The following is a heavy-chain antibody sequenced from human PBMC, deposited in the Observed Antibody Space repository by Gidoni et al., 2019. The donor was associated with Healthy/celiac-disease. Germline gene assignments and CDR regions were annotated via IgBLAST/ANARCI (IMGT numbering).Heavy chain of an antibody. CDR1: GFTFSRYV. Sequence: QVQLVESGGGVVQHARSLRLSFAASGFTFSRYVMPWVRQAPGKGLEWVAVIWYDGSNKYYADSVKGRFTISRDNSKNTLYLQMNSLRAEDTAVYYCAREFGDEVPHYYYYYGMDVWGQGTTVTVSS. V-gene: IGHV3-33*01. CDR2: IWYDGSNK. D-gene: IGHD4-17*01. J-gene: IGHJ6*02. CDR3: AREFGDEVPHYYYYYGMDV.